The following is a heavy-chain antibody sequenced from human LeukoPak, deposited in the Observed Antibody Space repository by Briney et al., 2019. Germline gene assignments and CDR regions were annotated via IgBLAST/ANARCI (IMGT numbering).Heavy chain of an antibody. CDR2: MNPNSGNT. CDR3: ARDITWDGSGSGY. D-gene: IGHD3-10*01. Sequence: GASVKVSCKASGYTFTSYDINWVRQATGQGLEWMGWMNPNSGNTGYAQKFQGRVTMTRNTSINTAYMELSSLRSEDTAVYYCARDITWDGSGSGYWGQGTLVTVSS. V-gene: IGHV1-8*01. CDR1: GYTFTSYD. J-gene: IGHJ4*02.